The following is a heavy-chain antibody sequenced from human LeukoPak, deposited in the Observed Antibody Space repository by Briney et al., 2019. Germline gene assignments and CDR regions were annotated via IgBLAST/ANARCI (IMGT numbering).Heavy chain of an antibody. V-gene: IGHV4-34*01. CDR3: ARGLGYFDY. CDR1: GGSFSGYY. Sequence: SETLSLTCAVYGGSFSGYYWSWIRQPPGKGLEWIGEISHSGSTNYNPSLKSRVTISVDTSKNQFSLKLSSVTAADTAVYYCARGLGYFDYWGQGTLVTVSS. CDR2: ISHSGST. J-gene: IGHJ4*02.